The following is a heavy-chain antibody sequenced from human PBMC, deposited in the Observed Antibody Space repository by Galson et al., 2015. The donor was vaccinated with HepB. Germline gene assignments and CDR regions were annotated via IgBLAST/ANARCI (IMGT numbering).Heavy chain of an antibody. CDR3: ARSPPYTYFDY. V-gene: IGHV3-30*04. Sequence: SLRLSCAASGFTFSSYAMHWVRQAPGKGLEWVAVISYDGSNKYYADSVKGRFTISRDNSKNPQYLQMNSLRAEDTAVYYCARSPPYTYFDYWGQGTLVTVSS. D-gene: IGHD3-16*01. CDR2: ISYDGSNK. CDR1: GFTFSSYA. J-gene: IGHJ4*02.